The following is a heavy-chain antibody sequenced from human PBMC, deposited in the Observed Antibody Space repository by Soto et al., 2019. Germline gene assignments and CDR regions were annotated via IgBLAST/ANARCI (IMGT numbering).Heavy chain of an antibody. V-gene: IGHV3-23*01. J-gene: IGHJ4*02. CDR1: GFTFNIYA. CDR3: AKDRYLAHDSPGYLFDN. CDR2: ISRYGDMT. D-gene: IGHD3-22*01. Sequence: EVQLLESGGDLIQPGGSLRLSCAASGFTFNIYAMTWVRQAPGKGLEWVSAISRYGDMTYYAGSVEGRFSISRDNSKNTRYRQMNSLRADDTAVYYCAKDRYLAHDSPGYLFDNWGQGTLVTVSS.